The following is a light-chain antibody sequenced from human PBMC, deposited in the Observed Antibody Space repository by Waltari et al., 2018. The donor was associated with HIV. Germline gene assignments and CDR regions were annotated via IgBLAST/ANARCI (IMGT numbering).Light chain of an antibody. CDR3: QTWDNSAAV. V-gene: IGLV3-1*01. J-gene: IGLJ2*01. CDR1: KLGDKY. CDR2: QDS. Sequence: SFELTQPPSLSVSPGQTATITCSGDKLGDKYACWYQQKPGQSPVLVIYQDSRRPSRIPERFSGSNSGSTATLTISGAQALDEAVYYCQTWDNSAAVFGGGTILTVL.